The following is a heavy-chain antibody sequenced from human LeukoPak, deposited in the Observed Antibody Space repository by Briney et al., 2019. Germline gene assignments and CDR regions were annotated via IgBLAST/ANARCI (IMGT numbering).Heavy chain of an antibody. J-gene: IGHJ6*02. V-gene: IGHV4-39*07. CDR1: GGSISSSSYY. Sequence: SETLSLTCTVSGGSISSSSYYWDWIRQPQGKGLEWIGSIHYSGSTHYNPSLNSRVTISVDTSKNQFSLKLSSVTAADTAVYYCARDKIPEVITMFGVVAYGMDVRGQGTTVTVSS. D-gene: IGHD3-3*01. CDR3: ARDKIPEVITMFGVVAYGMDV. CDR2: IHYSGST.